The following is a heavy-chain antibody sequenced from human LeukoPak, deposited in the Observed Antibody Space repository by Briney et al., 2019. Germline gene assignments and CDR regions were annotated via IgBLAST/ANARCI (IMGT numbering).Heavy chain of an antibody. Sequence: GGSLRLSCAASGFTFNYYSMNWVRQAPGKGLEWVSYISSDSDTVFYADSVMGRFTISRDNSKNTLYLQMNSLRAEDTAVYYCAKQYNWNYVSYFDYWGQGTLVTVSS. V-gene: IGHV3-48*01. J-gene: IGHJ4*02. CDR3: AKQYNWNYVSYFDY. D-gene: IGHD1-7*01. CDR1: GFTFNYYS. CDR2: ISSDSDTV.